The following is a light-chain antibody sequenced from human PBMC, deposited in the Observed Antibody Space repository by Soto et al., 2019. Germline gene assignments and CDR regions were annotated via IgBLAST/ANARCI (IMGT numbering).Light chain of an antibody. J-gene: IGKJ2*01. CDR1: QSVSSY. V-gene: IGKV3-11*01. CDR2: DAS. Sequence: EIVLTQSPATLSLSPGERATLSCRASQSVSSYLAWYQQKPGQAPRLLIYDASNRATGIPARFSGSGSGTDFTLSIIRLGLEDFAVYYCQQRSNWPPLYTFGQGTKLEIK. CDR3: QQRSNWPPLYT.